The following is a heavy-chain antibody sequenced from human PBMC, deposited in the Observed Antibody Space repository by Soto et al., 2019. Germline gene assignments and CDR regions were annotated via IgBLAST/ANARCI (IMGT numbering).Heavy chain of an antibody. V-gene: IGHV4-34*01. Sequence: QVQLQQWGAGLLKPSETLSLTCAVYGGSFSGYYWSWIRQPPGKGLEWIGEINHSGSTNYNPSLKSRVTISVDPSKNQFSLKLSSVTAADTAVYYCARGARDIVATISIADTHASHDYWGQGTLVTVSS. CDR2: INHSGST. D-gene: IGHD5-12*01. CDR3: ARGARDIVATISIADTHASHDY. J-gene: IGHJ4*02. CDR1: GGSFSGYY.